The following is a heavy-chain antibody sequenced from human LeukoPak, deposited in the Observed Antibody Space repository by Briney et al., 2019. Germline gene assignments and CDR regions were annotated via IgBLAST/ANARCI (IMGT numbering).Heavy chain of an antibody. J-gene: IGHJ4*02. Sequence: SETLSLTCTVSGGSITSYYWSWIRQPPGKGLEWIGYIYYSGSTNYNPSLKSRVTISVDTSKNQFSLKLSSVTAADTAVYYCARDAAAMAYDYWGQGTLVTVSS. CDR2: IYYSGST. CDR1: GGSITSYY. D-gene: IGHD5-18*01. CDR3: ARDAAAMAYDY. V-gene: IGHV4-59*01.